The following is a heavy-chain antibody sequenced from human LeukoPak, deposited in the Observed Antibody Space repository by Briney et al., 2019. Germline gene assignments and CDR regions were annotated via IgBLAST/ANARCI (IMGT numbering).Heavy chain of an antibody. V-gene: IGHV3-15*01. J-gene: IGHJ4*02. Sequence: GGSLRLSCAASGFTFSNAWMSWVRQAPGKGLEWVGRIKSKTDGGTTDYAAPVKGRFTISRDDSKNTLYLQMNSLKTEDTAVYYCTTDLKYCTNGVCYVPASDYWGQGTLVTVSS. CDR3: TTDLKYCTNGVCYVPASDY. CDR2: IKSKTDGGTT. D-gene: IGHD2-8*01. CDR1: GFTFSNAW.